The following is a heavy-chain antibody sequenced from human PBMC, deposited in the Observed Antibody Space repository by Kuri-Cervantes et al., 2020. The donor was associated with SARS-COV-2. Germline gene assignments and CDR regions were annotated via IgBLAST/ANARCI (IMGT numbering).Heavy chain of an antibody. CDR2: ISSSGSTI. CDR3: ASLDHGLGSYYHTFPHDY. D-gene: IGHD3-10*01. V-gene: IGHV3-11*04. J-gene: IGHJ4*02. Sequence: GESLKISCAASGFTFSDYYMSWIRQAPGKGLEWVSYISSSGSTIYYADSVKGRFTISRDNAKNSLYLQMNSLRAEDTAVYYCASLDHGLGSYYHTFPHDYWGLGTQVTVSS. CDR1: GFTFSDYY.